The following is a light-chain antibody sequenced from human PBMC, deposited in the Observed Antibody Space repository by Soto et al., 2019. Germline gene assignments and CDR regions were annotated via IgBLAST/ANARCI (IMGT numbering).Light chain of an antibody. CDR1: SSDIGAYNH. CDR3: SSYAGSNNLGV. V-gene: IGLV2-14*01. CDR2: SVS. Sequence: QSALTQPASVSGSPGQSITISCSGSSSDIGAYNHVAWFQQFPGKTPKLVIYSVSDRPSGVSYRFSGSKSGNTASLTISGLQADDEADYYCSSYAGSNNLGVFGTGTKVTVL. J-gene: IGLJ1*01.